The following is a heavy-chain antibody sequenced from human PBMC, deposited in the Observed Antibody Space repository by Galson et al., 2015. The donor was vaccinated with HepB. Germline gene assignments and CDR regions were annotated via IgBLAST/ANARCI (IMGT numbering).Heavy chain of an antibody. Sequence: SVKVSCKGSGYTFNNYGIIWVRQAPGQGLEWMGWISAFNDHTNYARKFQGRVTMTTDTSASTAYMELRSLGSDDTAVYYCAKARRGTYPFYYYTMDVWGQGTTVTVSS. D-gene: IGHD1-26*01. CDR1: GYTFNNYG. J-gene: IGHJ6*02. CDR3: AKARRGTYPFYYYTMDV. CDR2: ISAFNDHT. V-gene: IGHV1-18*01.